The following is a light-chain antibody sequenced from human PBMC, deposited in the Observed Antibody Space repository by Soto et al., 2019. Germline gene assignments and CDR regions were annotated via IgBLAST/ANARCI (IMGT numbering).Light chain of an antibody. Sequence: QSVLTQPASVSGSPGQSITISCTGTSSDVGTYNFVSWYQQHPGKVPKLVIYEVSNRPSGVPNRIFGSKSGNRASLTISGLQAEDEADYYCCSYTGGSSWVFGGGTKLTVL. CDR2: EVS. V-gene: IGLV2-14*01. J-gene: IGLJ3*02. CDR1: SSDVGTYNF. CDR3: CSYTGGSSWV.